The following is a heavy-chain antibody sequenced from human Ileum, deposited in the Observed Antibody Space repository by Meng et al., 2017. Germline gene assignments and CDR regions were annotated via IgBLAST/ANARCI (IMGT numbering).Heavy chain of an antibody. Sequence: QLQLQEPGPGLVKHSETLSLTCTHSGGSIIGSNYYWVWIRQPPGKGLELIGSFYYPALASYNPSLKSQVTISADTSRNNFSLRLTSVTAADTAVYYCASRYSSSPGWFDPWGQGTLVTVSS. V-gene: IGHV4-39*02. CDR3: ASRYSSSPGWFDP. D-gene: IGHD6-6*01. CDR1: GGSIIGSNYY. J-gene: IGHJ5*02. CDR2: FYYPALA.